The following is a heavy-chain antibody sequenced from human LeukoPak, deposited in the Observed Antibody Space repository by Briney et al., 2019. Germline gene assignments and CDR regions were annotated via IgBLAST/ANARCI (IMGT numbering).Heavy chain of an antibody. Sequence: GGSLRLSCVASGFTVSSYDMSWVRQAPGRGLDWFSFISGSTSAVYIADSVRGRFTISRDTTSNSLHLEMKSLRDEDTAVYYCVRGHMDVWGKGTTVIVSS. CDR1: GFTVSSYD. V-gene: IGHV3-48*02. CDR2: ISGSTSAV. J-gene: IGHJ6*03. CDR3: VRGHMDV.